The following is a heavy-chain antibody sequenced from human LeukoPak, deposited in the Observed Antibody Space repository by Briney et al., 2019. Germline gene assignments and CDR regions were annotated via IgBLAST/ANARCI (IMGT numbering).Heavy chain of an antibody. CDR3: VRDRWPGLGDF. Sequence: PGGSLRLSCAVSGFTVSENYVSWVRQAPGKGLEWVSTIYSGGLTYYADPVKGKFTISRDNSKNTLYPQMSSLRAEDTAVYYCVRDRWPGLGDFWGQGTTVTVSS. V-gene: IGHV3-66*01. D-gene: IGHD6-19*01. CDR1: GFTVSENY. J-gene: IGHJ6*02. CDR2: IYSGGLT.